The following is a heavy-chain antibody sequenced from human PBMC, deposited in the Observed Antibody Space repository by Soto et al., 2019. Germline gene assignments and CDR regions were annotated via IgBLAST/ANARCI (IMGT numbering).Heavy chain of an antibody. Sequence: GGSLRLSCAASGFTFSSYSMNWVRQAPGKGLEWVSYISSSSSTIYYADSVKGRFTISRDNAKNSLYLQMNSLRDEDTAVYYCARELIAAAGVYYYYYGMDVWGQGTTVTVSS. D-gene: IGHD6-13*01. CDR2: ISSSSSTI. V-gene: IGHV3-48*02. J-gene: IGHJ6*02. CDR1: GFTFSSYS. CDR3: ARELIAAAGVYYYYYGMDV.